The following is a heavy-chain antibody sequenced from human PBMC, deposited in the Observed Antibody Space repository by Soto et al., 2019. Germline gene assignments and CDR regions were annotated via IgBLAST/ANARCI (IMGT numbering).Heavy chain of an antibody. CDR2: IYWDDDK. V-gene: IGHV2-5*02. D-gene: IGHD3-16*02. J-gene: IGHJ4*02. Sequence: QITLKESGPTLMKPTQTLTLTCTFSGFSLRTSGVGVGWIRQPPGKALEWLALIYWDDDKRYSPSLKRRITITKATSKNQVVLTMTNMDPVDTATYYCAHRRFTFGGDISADYWGQGTLVTVSS. CDR3: AHRRFTFGGDISADY. CDR1: GFSLRTSGVG.